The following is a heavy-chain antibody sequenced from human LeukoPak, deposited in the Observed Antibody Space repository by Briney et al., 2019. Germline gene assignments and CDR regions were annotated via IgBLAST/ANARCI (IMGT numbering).Heavy chain of an antibody. J-gene: IGHJ3*02. V-gene: IGHV4-31*11. Sequence: PSETLSLTCDVSGVSVSDGRYYWTWIRQLPGKGLEWIAYKYYSGSAKYNPSLKSRLTISIDTSKNQFSLQLSSVTAAGTATYYCATPYCSGISCLDVFNMWGQGTRVTVSS. CDR1: GVSVSDGRYY. CDR3: ATPYCSGISCLDVFNM. D-gene: IGHD2-2*01. CDR2: KYYSGSA.